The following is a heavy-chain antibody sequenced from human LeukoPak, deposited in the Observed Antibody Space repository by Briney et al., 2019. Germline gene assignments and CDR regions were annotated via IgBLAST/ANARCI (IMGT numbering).Heavy chain of an antibody. V-gene: IGHV4-31*03. CDR3: RVVPAAENYYYYYGMDV. CDR1: GGSISSGGYY. J-gene: IGHJ6*02. CDR2: IYYSGST. D-gene: IGHD2-2*01. Sequence: NTSETLSLTCTVSGGSISSGGYYWSWIRQHPGKGLEWIGYIYYSGSTYYNPSLKSRVTISVDTSKNQFSLKLSSVTAADTAVYYCRVVPAAENYYYYYGMDVWGQGTTVTVSS.